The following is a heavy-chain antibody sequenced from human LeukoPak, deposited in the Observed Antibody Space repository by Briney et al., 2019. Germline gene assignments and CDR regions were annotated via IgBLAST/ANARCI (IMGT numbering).Heavy chain of an antibody. CDR2: ITGTTATGDPP. D-gene: IGHD4/OR15-4a*01. V-gene: IGHV3-23*01. Sequence: PGGSLRLSCAASGFTFSNNAMTWVRQAPGKGLECVSAITGTTATGDPPYYADSVRGRFTISRDNSRSTLYLQLNDLRAEDTAVYYCARRAGAYSHPYDYWGQGTLVTVSS. CDR3: ARRAGAYSHPYDY. J-gene: IGHJ4*02. CDR1: GFTFSNNA.